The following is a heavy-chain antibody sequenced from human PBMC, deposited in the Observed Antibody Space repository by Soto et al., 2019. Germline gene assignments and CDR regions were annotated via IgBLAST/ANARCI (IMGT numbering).Heavy chain of an antibody. Sequence: QVQLQESGPGLVKPSETLSLTCTVSGGSISSYYWSWIRQPPGKGLEWIGYIYYSGSTNYNPSLKSRVTRSVDTSKNQFSLKLSSVTAADTAVYYCARDALGTPHNWFDPWGQGTLVTVSS. CDR3: ARDALGTPHNWFDP. D-gene: IGHD6-13*01. V-gene: IGHV4-59*01. CDR1: GGSISSYY. CDR2: IYYSGST. J-gene: IGHJ5*02.